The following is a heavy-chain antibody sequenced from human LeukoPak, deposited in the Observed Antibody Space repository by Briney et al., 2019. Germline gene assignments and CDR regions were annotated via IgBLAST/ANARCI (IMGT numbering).Heavy chain of an antibody. V-gene: IGHV1-69*04. CDR3: ARSKGDNWKDGEDWFDP. J-gene: IGHJ5*02. D-gene: IGHD1-20*01. CDR2: IIPILGIA. Sequence: GASVKVSCKASGGTFSSYAISWVRQAPGQGLEWMGRIIPILGIANYAQKFQGRVTITADKSTSTAYMELSSLRSEDTAVYYCARSKGDNWKDGEDWFDPWGQGTLVTVSS. CDR1: GGTFSSYA.